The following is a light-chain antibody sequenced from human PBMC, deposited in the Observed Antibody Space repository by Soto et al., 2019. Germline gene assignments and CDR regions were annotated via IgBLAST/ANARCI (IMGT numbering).Light chain of an antibody. J-gene: IGLJ2*01. CDR3: TSYTIINTLR. CDR1: SSDIGGYNY. Sequence: QSALTQPASVSGSPGQSITISCTGTSSDIGGYNYVSWYQQHPGKAPKLMIFEVSHRPSGVSNRFSGSKSGNTASLTISGLQAEDEADYYCTSYTIINTLRFGGGTKVTVL. V-gene: IGLV2-14*01. CDR2: EVS.